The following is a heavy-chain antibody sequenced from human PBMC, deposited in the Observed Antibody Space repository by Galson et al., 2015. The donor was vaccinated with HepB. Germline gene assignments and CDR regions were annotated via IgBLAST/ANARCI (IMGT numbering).Heavy chain of an antibody. CDR1: GFSLHDYN. J-gene: IGHJ6*02. Sequence: SLRLSCAASGFSLHDYNVNWVRQAPGKGLEWVSYISSGSSTIYYGDSVKGRFTISRDNAQNSLYLQLNSLRAEDTAVYFCAREGQYFYGMDVWGQGTTVTVS. CDR2: ISSGSSTI. CDR3: AREGQYFYGMDV. V-gene: IGHV3-48*01.